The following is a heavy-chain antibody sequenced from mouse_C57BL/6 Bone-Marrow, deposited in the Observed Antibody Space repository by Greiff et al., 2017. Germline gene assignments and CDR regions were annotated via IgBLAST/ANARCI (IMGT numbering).Heavy chain of an antibody. CDR1: GFNIKDDY. D-gene: IGHD2-2*01. CDR2: IDPENGDT. CDR3: TTVTTGFAY. J-gene: IGHJ3*01. V-gene: IGHV14-4*01. Sequence: EVQLQEPGAELVRPGASVKLSCTASGFNIKDDYMHWVKQRPEQGLEWIGWIDPENGDTEYGSKFQGKATISADTSSNTAYLQLSSLTSDDTAVSYCTTVTTGFAYWGQGTLVTVSA.